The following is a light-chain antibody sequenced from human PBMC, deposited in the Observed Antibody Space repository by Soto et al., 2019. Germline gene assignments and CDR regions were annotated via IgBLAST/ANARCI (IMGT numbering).Light chain of an antibody. J-gene: IGKJ1*01. CDR2: DAS. Sequence: EIVLTQSPATLSLSPGERATLSCRASQSVSSYLAWYQQKPGQAPRLLIYDASNRATGIPARFSGSGSGTDFTLTISSLEPEDFEVYYCQQRSNWLTTFGQGTKVEIK. V-gene: IGKV3-11*01. CDR1: QSVSSY. CDR3: QQRSNWLTT.